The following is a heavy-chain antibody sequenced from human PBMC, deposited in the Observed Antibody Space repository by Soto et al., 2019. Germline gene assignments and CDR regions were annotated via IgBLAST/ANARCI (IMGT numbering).Heavy chain of an antibody. CDR3: AHRILRTVFGLVTTTAIYFDF. D-gene: IGHD3-3*01. CDR1: GFSLTTSGVG. Sequence: KESGPTAVKPAETLTLTCPFSGFSLTTSGVGVGWIRQSPGKAPEWLALIYWDDDKRYSASLKSRLTITKDTSKNQVVLTMASVDPADTATYYCAHRILRTVFGLVTTTAIYFDFWGQGTPVVVSS. J-gene: IGHJ4*02. CDR2: IYWDDDK. V-gene: IGHV2-5*02.